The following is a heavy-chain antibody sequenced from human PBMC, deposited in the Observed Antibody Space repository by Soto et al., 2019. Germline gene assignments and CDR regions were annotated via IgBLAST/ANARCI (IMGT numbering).Heavy chain of an antibody. CDR3: ARERDSESSNWFDP. V-gene: IGHV1-3*01. CDR2: INAGNGNT. Sequence: ASVKVSCKASGYTFTSYAIHWVRQAPGQRLEWMGWINAGNGNTKYSQKFQGRVTITRDTSASTAYMELSSLRSEDTAVYYCARERDSESSNWFDPWGQGTLVTAPQ. J-gene: IGHJ5*02. D-gene: IGHD1-26*01. CDR1: GYTFTSYA.